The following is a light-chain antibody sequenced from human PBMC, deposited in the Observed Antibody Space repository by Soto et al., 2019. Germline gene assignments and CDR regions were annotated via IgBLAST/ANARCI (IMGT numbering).Light chain of an antibody. CDR3: AAWDDTLSGLKGV. J-gene: IGLJ3*02. CDR1: SSNIGTNY. Sequence: QSVLTQPPSASGTPGQRVTISCSGSSSNIGTNYVYWYQQLPGTAPKLLIYSNSQRPSGVPDRFSGSKSGTSASLAISGLRSEDEATYYCAAWDDTLSGLKGVFGGGTKLTVL. V-gene: IGLV1-47*02. CDR2: SNS.